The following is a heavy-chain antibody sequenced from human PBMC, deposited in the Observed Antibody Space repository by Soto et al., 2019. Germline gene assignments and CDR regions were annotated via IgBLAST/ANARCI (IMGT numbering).Heavy chain of an antibody. CDR2: INAGNGNT. V-gene: IGHV1-3*01. CDR3: ARGSIAAAHDGMEV. CDR1: GYTFTSYA. J-gene: IGHJ6*02. Sequence: ASVKVSCKASGYTFTSYAMHWVRHAPGQRLEWMGWINAGNGNTKYAQKFQGRVTMTRDTSTSTVYMELSSLRSEDTAVYYCARGSIAAAHDGMEVWGQGTTVTVSS. D-gene: IGHD6-13*01.